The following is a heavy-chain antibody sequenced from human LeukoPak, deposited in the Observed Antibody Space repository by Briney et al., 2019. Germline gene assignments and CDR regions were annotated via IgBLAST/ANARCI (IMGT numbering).Heavy chain of an antibody. D-gene: IGHD3-3*01. CDR3: ARSPYFDFWAGYYDLDC. CDR1: GASINSGNSY. Sequence: SETLSLTCTVSGASINSGNSYWSWIRQPPGKGLEWIGYIYYSGTTYHNPSLKSRVSMSVDTSENQFSLKLNSVTAADTAVYYCARSPYFDFWAGYYDLDCWGQGTLVTVSS. V-gene: IGHV4-30-4*08. CDR2: IYYSGTT. J-gene: IGHJ4*02.